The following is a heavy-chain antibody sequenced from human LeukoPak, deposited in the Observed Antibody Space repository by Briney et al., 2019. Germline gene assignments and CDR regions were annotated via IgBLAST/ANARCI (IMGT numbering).Heavy chain of an antibody. V-gene: IGHV3-48*03. D-gene: IGHD3-10*01. CDR3: ARDLRLWFGELLSYYGMDV. J-gene: IGHJ6*02. CDR1: GFTFSSYE. Sequence: TGGSLRLSCAASGFTFSSYEMNWVRQAPGKGLEWVSYISTSGSTIYYADSVKGRFTISRDNAKNSLYLQMNSLRAEDTAVYYCARDLRLWFGELLSYYGMDVWGQGTTVTVSS. CDR2: ISTSGSTI.